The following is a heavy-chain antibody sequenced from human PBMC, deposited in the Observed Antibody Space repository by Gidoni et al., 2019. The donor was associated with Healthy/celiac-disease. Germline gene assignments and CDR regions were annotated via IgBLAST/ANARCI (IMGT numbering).Heavy chain of an antibody. CDR3: ARDSYYDSSGSANGD. J-gene: IGHJ4*02. CDR2: ISYDGSNK. CDR1: SSYA. V-gene: IGHV3-30-3*01. D-gene: IGHD3-22*01. Sequence: SSYAMHWVRQATGKGLEWVAVISYDGSNKYYADSVKGRFTITRDNSKNTLYLQMHSLRADDTAVYYCARDSYYDSSGSANGDWGQGTLVTVSS.